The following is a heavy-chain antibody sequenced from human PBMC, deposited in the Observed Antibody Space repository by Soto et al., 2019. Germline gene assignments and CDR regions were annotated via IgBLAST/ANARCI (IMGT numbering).Heavy chain of an antibody. CDR2: IYTGGTT. V-gene: IGHV3-53*01. J-gene: IGHJ4*02. D-gene: IGHD3-3*01. CDR3: ARAREVSSLEWSLFAY. Sequence: PGGSLRLSCAPSGFIVSNNYMSWVRQAPGKGLEWVSVIYTGGTTYYADSVKGRFTISRDDSKNTLYLQMNSLRAEDTAVYYCARAREVSSLEWSLFAYWGQGTLVTVSS. CDR1: GFIVSNNY.